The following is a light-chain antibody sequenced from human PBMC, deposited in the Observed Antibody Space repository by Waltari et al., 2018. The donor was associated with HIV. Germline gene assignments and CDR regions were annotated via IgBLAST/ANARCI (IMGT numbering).Light chain of an antibody. CDR3: GAWDSSLSAVV. Sequence: QSVLTHPPAVSAAPGQTVTISCYGSRPHIGNNKVTLYQQLPRTAPKLLIYDNKKRPSGIPDRFSASKSGTSATLGITGLQTGDEAEYYCGAWDSSLSAVVFGTGTKVTVL. CDR2: DNK. CDR1: RPHIGNNK. V-gene: IGLV1-51*01. J-gene: IGLJ1*01.